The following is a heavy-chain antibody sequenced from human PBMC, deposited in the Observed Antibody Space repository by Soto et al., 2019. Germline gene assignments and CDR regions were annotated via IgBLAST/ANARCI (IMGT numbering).Heavy chain of an antibody. V-gene: IGHV1-69*06. CDR2: IIPIFGTA. CDR1: GGTFSSYA. Sequence: SVKVSCKSSGGTFSSYAISWVRQAPGQGLEWMGGIIPIFGTANYAQKFQGRVTITADKSTSTAYMELSSLRSEDTAVYYCACGYDSRSNEQFDYWGQGTLVTVSS. CDR3: ACGYDSRSNEQFDY. J-gene: IGHJ4*02. D-gene: IGHD5-12*01.